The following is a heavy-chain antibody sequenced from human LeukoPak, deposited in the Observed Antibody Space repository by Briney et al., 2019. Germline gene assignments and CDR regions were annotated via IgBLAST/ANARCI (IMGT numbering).Heavy chain of an antibody. Sequence: PGGSLRLSCAASGFTFSSYSMNWVRQAPGKGLEWVSSISSSSSDIYYADSVKGRFTISRDNAKNSLYLQMNSLRADDTAVYYCARDLLLWFGESAMDVWGQGTTVTVSS. V-gene: IGHV3-21*06. D-gene: IGHD3-10*01. J-gene: IGHJ6*02. CDR3: ARDLLLWFGESAMDV. CDR1: GFTFSSYS. CDR2: ISSSSSDI.